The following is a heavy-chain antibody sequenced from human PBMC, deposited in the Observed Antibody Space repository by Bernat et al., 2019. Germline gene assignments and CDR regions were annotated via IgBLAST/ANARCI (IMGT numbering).Heavy chain of an antibody. J-gene: IGHJ4*02. V-gene: IGHV3-20*01. D-gene: IGHD6-19*01. CDR1: GFTFDDYG. Sequence: EVQLVESGGGVVRPGGSPRLSCAASGFTFDDYGMSWVRQAPGKGREWVSGINWNGGSTGYADSVKGRFTISRDNAKNSLYLQMNSLRAEDTALYHCARARGSGIAVAGEEWGQGTLVTVSS. CDR3: ARARGSGIAVAGEE. CDR2: INWNGGST.